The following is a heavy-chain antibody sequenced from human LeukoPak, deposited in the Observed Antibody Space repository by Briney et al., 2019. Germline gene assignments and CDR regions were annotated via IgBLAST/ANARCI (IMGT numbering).Heavy chain of an antibody. CDR1: GGSISSYY. CDR2: IYYSGST. D-gene: IGHD1-26*01. V-gene: IGHV4-39*01. J-gene: IGHJ4*02. CDR3: ARHRVVGQYLVYFDY. Sequence: SETLSLTCTVSGGSISSYYWGWIRHPPGKGLEWIGSIYYSGSTYYNPTLKSRVTISVDTSKNQFSLKLSSVTAADTAVYYCARHRVVGQYLVYFDYWGQGTLVTVSS.